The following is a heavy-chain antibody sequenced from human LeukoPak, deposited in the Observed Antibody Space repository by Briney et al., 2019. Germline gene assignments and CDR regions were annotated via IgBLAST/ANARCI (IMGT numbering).Heavy chain of an antibody. Sequence: GGSLRLSCAASGFTFSSHSMNWVRQAPGKGLEWVSYISSISSTKYYADSVKGRFTISRDNVKNSLYLQMNSLRDEDTAVYYCARSTTVTTADYFDYWCQGTLVTVSS. V-gene: IGHV3-48*02. CDR3: ARSTTVTTADYFDY. CDR1: GFTFSSHS. CDR2: ISSISSTK. J-gene: IGHJ4*02. D-gene: IGHD4-17*01.